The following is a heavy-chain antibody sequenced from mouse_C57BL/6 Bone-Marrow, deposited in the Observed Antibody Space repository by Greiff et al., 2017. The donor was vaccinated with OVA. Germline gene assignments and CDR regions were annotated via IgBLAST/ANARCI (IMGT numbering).Heavy chain of an antibody. J-gene: IGHJ2*01. CDR2: ISNLAYSI. Sequence: EVQGVESGGGLVQPGGSLKLSCAASGFTFSDYGMAWVRQAPRKGPEWVAFISNLAYSIYYADTVTGRFTISRENAKNTLYLEMSSLRSEDTAMYYCARQDGPYYFDYWGQGTTLTVSS. D-gene: IGHD2-3*01. CDR1: GFTFSDYG. V-gene: IGHV5-15*01. CDR3: ARQDGPYYFDY.